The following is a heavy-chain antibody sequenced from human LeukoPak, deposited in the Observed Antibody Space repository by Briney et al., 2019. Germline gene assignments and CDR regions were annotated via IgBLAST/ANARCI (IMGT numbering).Heavy chain of an antibody. J-gene: IGHJ4*02. CDR1: GFPLRSYA. V-gene: IGHV3-23*01. D-gene: IGHD2-2*01. CDR2: ISGSGDGT. CDR3: AKAHSIIVVPAAMDY. Sequence: GGSLRLSCAASGFPLRSYAMSWVRQAPGKGLEWVSAISGSGDGTYYADSVKGRFTISRDNSKNTLYLQMNSLRTEDTAVYYCAKAHSIIVVPAAMDYWGQGTLVTVSS.